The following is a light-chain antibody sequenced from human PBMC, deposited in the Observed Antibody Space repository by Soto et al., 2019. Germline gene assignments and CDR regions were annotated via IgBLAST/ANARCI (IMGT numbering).Light chain of an antibody. CDR2: DVS. Sequence: QSVLTQPASVSESPGQSITISCTGTSSDVGGYNYVSWYQHHPGKAPKLMIYDVSNRPSGVSNRFSGSKSGNTASLTISGLQTEDEADYYCSSYTRSTFFVFGTGTKVTVL. CDR1: SSDVGGYNY. J-gene: IGLJ1*01. CDR3: SSYTRSTFFV. V-gene: IGLV2-14*03.